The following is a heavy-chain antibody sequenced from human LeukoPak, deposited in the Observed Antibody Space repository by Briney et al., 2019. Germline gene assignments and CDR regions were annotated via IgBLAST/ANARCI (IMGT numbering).Heavy chain of an antibody. Sequence: ASVKVSCKASGYTFTSYGISWVRQAPGQGLEWMGWISAYNGNTNYAQKLQGRVTMTTDTSTSTAYMELRSLRSDDTAVYYCARSLRIRYFDSSLLDDAFDIWGQGTMVTVSS. CDR1: GYTFTSYG. D-gene: IGHD3-9*01. V-gene: IGHV1-18*01. J-gene: IGHJ3*02. CDR2: ISAYNGNT. CDR3: ARSLRIRYFDSSLLDDAFDI.